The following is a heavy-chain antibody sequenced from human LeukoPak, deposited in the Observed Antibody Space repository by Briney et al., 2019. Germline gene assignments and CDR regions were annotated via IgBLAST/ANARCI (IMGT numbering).Heavy chain of an antibody. CDR1: AFTFSSFG. Sequence: PGRSLRLSCAASAFTFSSFGMHRVRQAPGKGLEWVAVISYDGSTKYYADSVKGRFTISRDNSKNTLYLQMNSLRAEDTAVYYCAKEETKYTSAWYFQHWGQGTLVTVSS. CDR2: ISYDGSTK. V-gene: IGHV3-30*18. CDR3: AKEETKYTSAWYFQH. D-gene: IGHD2-2*01. J-gene: IGHJ1*01.